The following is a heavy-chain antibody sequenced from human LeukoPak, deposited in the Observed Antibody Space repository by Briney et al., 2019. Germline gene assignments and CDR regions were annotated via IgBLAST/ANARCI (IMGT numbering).Heavy chain of an antibody. D-gene: IGHD3-22*01. CDR1: GGSISSSDYY. CDR3: ASKRSGYYSGYFDY. Sequence: SETLSLTCTVSGGSISSSDYYWGWIRQPPGKGLEWIGSICYSGSTYYSPSLKSRVTISVDTSKNQFSLKLSSVTASDTAVYYCASKRSGYYSGYFDYWGQGTLVTVSS. CDR2: ICYSGST. J-gene: IGHJ4*02. V-gene: IGHV4-39*07.